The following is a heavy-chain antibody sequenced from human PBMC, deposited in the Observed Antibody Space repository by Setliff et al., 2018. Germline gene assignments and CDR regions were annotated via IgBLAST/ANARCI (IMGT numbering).Heavy chain of an antibody. Sequence: SETLSLTCTVSGGSISSDSDYWSWIRQSAGKGLEWIGRIYASGSTEYNPSLGSRVTISVGTSRNQFSLQLGSVTSADTAIYYCTKGRVGLAARAGYWGQGPLVTVSS. J-gene: IGHJ4*02. CDR2: IYASGST. V-gene: IGHV4-61*02. D-gene: IGHD1-26*01. CDR3: TKGRVGLAARAGY. CDR1: GGSISSDSDY.